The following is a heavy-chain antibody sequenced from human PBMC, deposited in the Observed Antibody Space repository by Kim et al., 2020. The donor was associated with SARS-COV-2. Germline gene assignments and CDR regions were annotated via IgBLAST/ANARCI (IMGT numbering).Heavy chain of an antibody. D-gene: IGHD6-6*01. CDR3: ARAYSSSRQFYYYGMDV. Sequence: FQGRVTITADKSTSTAYMELSSLRSEDTAVYYCARAYSSSRQFYYYGMDVWGQGTTVTVSS. V-gene: IGHV1-69*04. J-gene: IGHJ6*02.